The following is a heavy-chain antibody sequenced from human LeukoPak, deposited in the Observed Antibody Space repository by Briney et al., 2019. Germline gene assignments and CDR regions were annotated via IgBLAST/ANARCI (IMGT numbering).Heavy chain of an antibody. CDR2: IYYSGST. V-gene: IGHV4-59*08. CDR1: GGSISSYY. Sequence: PSETLSLTCTVAGGSISSYYWSWIRQPPGKGREWIGYIYYSGSTNYNPSLKSRVTISVDTSKNQFSLKLSSVTAADTAVYYCARFENYYYYYGMDVWGQGTTVTVSS. CDR3: ARFENYYYYYGMDV. J-gene: IGHJ6*02.